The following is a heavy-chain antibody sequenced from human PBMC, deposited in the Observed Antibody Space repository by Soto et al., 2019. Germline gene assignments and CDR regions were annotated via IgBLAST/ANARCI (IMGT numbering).Heavy chain of an antibody. CDR2: INPKSGGT. Sequence: ASVKVSCKTSGYTFSAYYMHWVRQAPGQGLEWMGWINPKSGGTLYAQKFQGRVTMTRDTSISTAYMELSRLRSDDTAVYYCARAAYRSLWFLSHWAQGTLVTVSS. CDR1: GYTFSAYY. V-gene: IGHV1-2*02. J-gene: IGHJ4*02. CDR3: ARAAYRSLWFLSH. D-gene: IGHD3-9*01.